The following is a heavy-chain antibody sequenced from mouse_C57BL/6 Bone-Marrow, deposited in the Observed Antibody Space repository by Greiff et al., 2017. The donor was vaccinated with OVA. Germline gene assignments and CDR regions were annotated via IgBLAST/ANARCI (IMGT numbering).Heavy chain of an antibody. Sequence: EVQLQQSGAELVRPGASVKLSCTASGFNIKDDYMHWVKQRPEQGLEWIGWIDPENGDTENASKFQGKATITADTSSNTAYLQLSSLTSEDTAVYYCTTDYDAWFAYWGQGTLVTVSA. J-gene: IGHJ3*01. CDR2: IDPENGDT. D-gene: IGHD2-4*01. CDR3: TTDYDAWFAY. CDR1: GFNIKDDY. V-gene: IGHV14-4*01.